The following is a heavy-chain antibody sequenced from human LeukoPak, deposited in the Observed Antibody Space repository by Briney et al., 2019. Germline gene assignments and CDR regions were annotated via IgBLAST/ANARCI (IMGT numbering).Heavy chain of an antibody. D-gene: IGHD3-9*01. CDR2: ISSSSSYI. CDR1: GFTFSSYS. Sequence: GGSLRLSCAASGFTFSSYSMNWVRQAPGKGLEWVSSISSSSSYIYYADSVKGRFTISRDNAKNSLYLQMNSLRAEDTAVYYCARDPPMYYDILTGYPADYWGQGTVVTVSS. V-gene: IGHV3-21*01. J-gene: IGHJ4*02. CDR3: ARDPPMYYDILTGYPADY.